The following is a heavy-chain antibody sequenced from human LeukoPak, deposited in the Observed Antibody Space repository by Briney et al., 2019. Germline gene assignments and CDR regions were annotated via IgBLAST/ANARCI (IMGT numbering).Heavy chain of an antibody. CDR3: ARDVDSSGYYLDY. V-gene: IGHV4-59*01. CDR1: GGSISSYY. J-gene: IGHJ4*02. CDR2: IYYSGST. Sequence: PSETLSLTCTVSGGSISSYYWSWIRQPPGKGLEWIGYIYYSGSTNYNPSLKSRVTISVDTSKNQFSLKLSPVTAADTAVYYCARDVDSSGYYLDYWGQGTLVTVSS. D-gene: IGHD3-22*01.